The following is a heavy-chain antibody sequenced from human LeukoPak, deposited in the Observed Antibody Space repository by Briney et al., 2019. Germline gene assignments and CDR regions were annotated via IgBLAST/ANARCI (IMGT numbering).Heavy chain of an antibody. V-gene: IGHV3-30*18. D-gene: IGHD3-10*01. CDR3: AKDRARVYGSGSYRNYFDY. CDR1: GFTLSSYG. CDR2: ISYDGSNK. Sequence: PGGSLRLSCAASGFTLSSYGMHWVRQAPGKGLEWVAVISYDGSNKYYADSVKGRFTISRDNSKNTLYLQMNSLRAEDTAVYYCAKDRARVYGSGSYRNYFDYWGQGTLVTVSS. J-gene: IGHJ4*02.